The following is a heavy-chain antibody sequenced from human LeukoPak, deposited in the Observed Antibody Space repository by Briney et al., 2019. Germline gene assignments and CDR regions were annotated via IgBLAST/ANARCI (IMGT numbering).Heavy chain of an antibody. D-gene: IGHD4-17*01. Sequence: GGSLRLSCAASGFTFSSYGMHWVRQAPGKGLEWVAVIWYDGSNKYYADSVKGRFTISRDNSMNTLYLQMNSLRAEDTAVYYCARDRAKRYGDGPLDYWGQGTLVTVSS. CDR1: GFTFSSYG. V-gene: IGHV3-33*01. J-gene: IGHJ4*02. CDR2: IWYDGSNK. CDR3: ARDRAKRYGDGPLDY.